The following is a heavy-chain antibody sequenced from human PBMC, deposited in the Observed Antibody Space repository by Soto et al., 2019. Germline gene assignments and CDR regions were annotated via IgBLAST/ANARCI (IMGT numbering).Heavy chain of an antibody. D-gene: IGHD6-19*01. J-gene: IGHJ5*02. Sequence: QVQLVQSGAEVKKPGASVKVSCKASGYTFTSYGISWVRQAPGQGLEWMGWISAYNGNTNYAQKLQGRVTMTTDTPTSTAYMELRSLRSDDTAVYYCARAIAVAGTFVNWFDPWGQGTLVTVSS. V-gene: IGHV1-18*01. CDR2: ISAYNGNT. CDR3: ARAIAVAGTFVNWFDP. CDR1: GYTFTSYG.